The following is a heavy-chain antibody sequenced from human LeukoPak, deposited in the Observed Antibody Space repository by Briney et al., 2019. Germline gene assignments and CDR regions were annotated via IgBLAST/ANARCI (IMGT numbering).Heavy chain of an antibody. CDR2: INPNSGGT. D-gene: IGHD5-18*01. CDR1: GYTFTGYY. CDR3: AREGGDTALDY. J-gene: IGHJ4*02. V-gene: IGHV1-2*02. Sequence: RASVKVSCKASGYTFTGYYIHWVRQAPGQGLEWMGWINPNSGGTNYAQKFQGRVTMTRDTSISTAYMELRSLRSDDTAVYYCAREGGDTALDYWGQGTLVTVPS.